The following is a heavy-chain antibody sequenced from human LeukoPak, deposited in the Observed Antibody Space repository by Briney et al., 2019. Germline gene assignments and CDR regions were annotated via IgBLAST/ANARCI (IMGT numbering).Heavy chain of an antibody. D-gene: IGHD1-26*01. Sequence: SETLSLTCAVYGGSFSGYYWSWIRQPAGKVLEWIGYMYYSVSTNYNPSLKSRVTISVATSKNQFSMKLSSVTAADTAVYYCASLYSGSYDTGSFDYFNYWGQGTLVTVSS. CDR3: ASLYSGSYDTGSFDYFNY. CDR2: MYYSVST. V-gene: IGHV4-59*01. CDR1: GGSFSGYY. J-gene: IGHJ4*02.